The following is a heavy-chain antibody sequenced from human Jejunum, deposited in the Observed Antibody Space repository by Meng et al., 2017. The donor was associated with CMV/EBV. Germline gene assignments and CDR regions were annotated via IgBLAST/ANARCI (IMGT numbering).Heavy chain of an antibody. Sequence: GFKVDKYWMTWVRQAPGKGLEWVANRKEDGSERNYVDSVKGRFTGSRDNAKKSLSLEMNSLRVEDTAIYFCARWGGEGSTSGFDFWGQGARVTVSS. V-gene: IGHV3-7*03. CDR1: GFKVDKYW. CDR3: ARWGGEGSTSGFDF. J-gene: IGHJ4*02. D-gene: IGHD1-26*01. CDR2: RKEDGSER.